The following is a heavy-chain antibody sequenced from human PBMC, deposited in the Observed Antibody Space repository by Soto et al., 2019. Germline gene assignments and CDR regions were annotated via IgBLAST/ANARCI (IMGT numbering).Heavy chain of an antibody. V-gene: IGHV1-69*01. CDR1: GGTFSSYA. D-gene: IGHD1-26*01. CDR3: ARAVVGATLFVY. Sequence: SVQVSCTASGGTFSSYAISWVRQAPGQGLEWMGGIIPIFGTANYAQKFQGRVTITADESTSTAYMELSSLRSEDTAVYYCARAVVGATLFVYWGKGTRVTVS. CDR2: IIPIFGTA. J-gene: IGHJ4*02.